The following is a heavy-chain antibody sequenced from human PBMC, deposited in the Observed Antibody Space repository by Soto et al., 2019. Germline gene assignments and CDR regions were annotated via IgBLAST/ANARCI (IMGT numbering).Heavy chain of an antibody. J-gene: IGHJ6*02. D-gene: IGHD5-12*01. Sequence: EVQLVESGGGLVQPGGSLRLSCAASGFTFSSYSMNWVRQAPGKGLEWVSYISSSSSTIYYADSVKGRFTISRDIAKNSXXLQMNSLRAEDTAVYYCARADSGYAHGYYYYGMDVWGQGTTVTVSS. CDR1: GFTFSSYS. CDR3: ARADSGYAHGYYYYGMDV. V-gene: IGHV3-48*01. CDR2: ISSSSSTI.